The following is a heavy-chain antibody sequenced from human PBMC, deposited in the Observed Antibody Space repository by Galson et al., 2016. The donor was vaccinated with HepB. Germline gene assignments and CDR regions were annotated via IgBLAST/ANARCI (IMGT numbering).Heavy chain of an antibody. D-gene: IGHD3-22*01. CDR2: IYYSGST. CDR3: ARHRITVIVVVISEKNWFDP. J-gene: IGHJ5*02. Sequence: ETLSLTCTVSGGSISSSSYYWGWIRQPPGKGLEWIGSIYYSGSTYHNPSLKSRVTISVDTSKNQFSLKLSSVTAADTAVYYCARHRITVIVVVISEKNWFDPWGQGTLVTVSS. CDR1: GGSISSSSYY. V-gene: IGHV4-39*01.